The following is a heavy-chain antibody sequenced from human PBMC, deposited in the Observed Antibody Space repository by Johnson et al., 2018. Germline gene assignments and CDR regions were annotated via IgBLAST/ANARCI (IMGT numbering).Heavy chain of an antibody. CDR2: ISYDGSNK. V-gene: IGHV3-30*03. Sequence: QVQLVESGGGVVQPGRSLRLSCAASGFTFSSYGMHWVRQAPGKGLEWVAVISYDGSNKYYADSVKGRFTISRDNSKNTLYLQMNSLRAEDTAVYYCARGSGAVAGSRHAFDIWGQGTMGTVSS. D-gene: IGHD6-19*01. CDR1: GFTFSSYG. CDR3: ARGSGAVAGSRHAFDI. J-gene: IGHJ3*02.